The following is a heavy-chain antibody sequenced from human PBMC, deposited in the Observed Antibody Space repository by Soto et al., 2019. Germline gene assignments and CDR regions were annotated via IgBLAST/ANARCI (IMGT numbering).Heavy chain of an antibody. Sequence: QVQLVQSGAEVKKPGASVKVSCKASGYTFTSYGIIWVRQAAGQGLEWMGWISASNGNTNYAQKLQGRVTMTTDTSTSTAYMELRSLRSADTAVYYCARVGVAARPTYGMDVWGQGTTVTVSS. CDR1: GYTFTSYG. D-gene: IGHD6-6*01. J-gene: IGHJ6*02. CDR2: ISASNGNT. CDR3: ARVGVAARPTYGMDV. V-gene: IGHV1-18*04.